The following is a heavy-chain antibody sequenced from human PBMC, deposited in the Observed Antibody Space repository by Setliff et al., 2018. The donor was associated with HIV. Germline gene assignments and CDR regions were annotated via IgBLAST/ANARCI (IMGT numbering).Heavy chain of an antibody. CDR2: IAYSGTTMYF. Sequence: PSETLSLTCNVSGGSFIGSSVQSTWIRQAPGKGLEWIGDIAYSGTTMYFNYNPSLESSLSLSEYTSRHQFSLKLTSVTADDKGIYYCARGPTFAYWGQGLLVTVSS. CDR1: GGSFIGSSVQ. J-gene: IGHJ4*02. V-gene: IGHV4-39*07. CDR3: ARGPTFAY.